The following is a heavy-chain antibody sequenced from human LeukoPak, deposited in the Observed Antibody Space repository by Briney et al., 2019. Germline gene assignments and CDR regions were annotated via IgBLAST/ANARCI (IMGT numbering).Heavy chain of an antibody. CDR3: VKDLGGNYDY. D-gene: IGHD1-7*01. CDR1: GFTFSSYW. Sequence: GGSLRLSCAASGFTFSSYWIHWVRQVPGKGLAWVSRIDYDGSITNYADSVKGRFTISRDNARNTLYLQMSSLRVDDTAVYYCVKDLGGNYDYWGQGTLVTVSS. V-gene: IGHV3-74*01. CDR2: IDYDGSIT. J-gene: IGHJ4*02.